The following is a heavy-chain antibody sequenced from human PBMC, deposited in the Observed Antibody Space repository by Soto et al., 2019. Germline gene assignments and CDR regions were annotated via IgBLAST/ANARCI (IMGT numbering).Heavy chain of an antibody. V-gene: IGHV3-30*18. CDR1: GFTFSSYG. Sequence: QVQLVESGGGVVQPGRSLRLSCAASGFTFSSYGMHWVRQAPGKGLEWVAVISYDGSNKYYADSVKGRFTISRDNSKNTLYLQMNSLRAEDTAVYYCANGYSSSWYPIDYWGQGTLVTVSS. D-gene: IGHD6-13*01. CDR3: ANGYSSSWYPIDY. J-gene: IGHJ4*02. CDR2: ISYDGSNK.